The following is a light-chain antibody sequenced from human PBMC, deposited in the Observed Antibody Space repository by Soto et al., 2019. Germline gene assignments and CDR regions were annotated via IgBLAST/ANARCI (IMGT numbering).Light chain of an antibody. Sequence: EIVLTQSPATLSVSPGEKVTLSCRASQSVSSNLVWYQQKPGQAPRLLIYGASTRATGIPARYSGSGSGTEFNFTISSLQSEDFGVYYCQQYNQWPRTFGQGTKVEIK. J-gene: IGKJ1*01. V-gene: IGKV3-15*01. CDR2: GAS. CDR3: QQYNQWPRT. CDR1: QSVSSN.